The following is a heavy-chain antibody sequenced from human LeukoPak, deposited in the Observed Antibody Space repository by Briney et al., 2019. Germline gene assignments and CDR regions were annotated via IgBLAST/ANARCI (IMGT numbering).Heavy chain of an antibody. CDR2: INPNTGVT. CDR3: ARDPSGVYHLYYGMDV. CDR1: VYTFTGSY. D-gene: IGHD5/OR15-5a*01. V-gene: IGHV1-2*02. J-gene: IGHJ6*02. Sequence: ASLKVSCKASVYTFTGSYIYSVRQAPGQGLEWMGWINPNTGVTNYAQNFQGRVTMTRDTSITTAYMELSGLRSDDAAMYYCARDPSGVYHLYYGMDVWGQGTTVTVSS.